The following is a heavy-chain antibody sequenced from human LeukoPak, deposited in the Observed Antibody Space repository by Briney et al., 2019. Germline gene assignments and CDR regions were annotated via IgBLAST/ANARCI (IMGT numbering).Heavy chain of an antibody. D-gene: IGHD6-19*01. J-gene: IGHJ4*02. V-gene: IGHV3-48*01. CDR3: AREHTPFGSGCTAAY. CDR1: GFTCSSYG. CDR2: ISASSSTI. Sequence: GGSLRLSSAAAGFTCSSYGMKWGRQAGGKGVEWGSYISASSSTIYYADSGEGGFIIDRENAKNSMYRKMNSQRSEDTGVYYCAREHTPFGSGCTAAYWGQGTLVTVSS.